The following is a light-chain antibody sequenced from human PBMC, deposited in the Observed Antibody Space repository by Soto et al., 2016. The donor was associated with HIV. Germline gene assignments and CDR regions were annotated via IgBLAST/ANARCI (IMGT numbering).Light chain of an antibody. J-gene: IGLJ2*01. CDR3: QSVDSSGTYRV. V-gene: IGLV3-21*02. Sequence: SYVLTQPPSVSVAPGQTARITCGGDNIRSKSVHWYQQRPGQAPVLVVYDDSGRPSGIPERFSGSSSGTTVTLTISGVQAEDEADYYCQSVDSSGTYRVFGGGTKLTVL. CDR1: NIRSKS. CDR2: DDS.